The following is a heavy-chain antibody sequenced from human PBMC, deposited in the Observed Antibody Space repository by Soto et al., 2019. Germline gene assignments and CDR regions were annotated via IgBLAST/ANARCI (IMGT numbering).Heavy chain of an antibody. CDR3: ARPRYSGYDYRTYYYGMDV. V-gene: IGHV3-33*01. CDR1: GFTFSSYG. D-gene: IGHD5-12*01. J-gene: IGHJ6*02. Sequence: PGESLKISCAASGFTFSSYGMHWVRQAPGKGLEWVAVIWYDGSNKYYADSVKGRFTISRDNSKNTLYLQMNSLRAEDTAVYYCARPRYSGYDYRTYYYGMDVWGQGTTVTVSS. CDR2: IWYDGSNK.